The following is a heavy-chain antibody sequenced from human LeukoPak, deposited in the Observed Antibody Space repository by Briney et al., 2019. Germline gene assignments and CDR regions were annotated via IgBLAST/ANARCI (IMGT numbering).Heavy chain of an antibody. CDR2: ISWNSGSI. D-gene: IGHD3-22*01. J-gene: IGHJ3*02. V-gene: IGHV3-9*01. Sequence: GRSLRLSCAASGFTFDDYAMHWVRQAPGKGLEWVSGISWNSGSIGYADSVKGRFTISRDNAKNSLYLQMNSLRAEDTALYYCAKDIRGTGAVVISDSAFDIWGQGTMVTVSS. CDR1: GFTFDDYA. CDR3: AKDIRGTGAVVISDSAFDI.